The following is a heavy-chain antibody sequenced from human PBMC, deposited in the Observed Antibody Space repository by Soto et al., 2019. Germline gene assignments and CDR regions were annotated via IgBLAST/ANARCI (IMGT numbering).Heavy chain of an antibody. CDR1: GGTFSSYA. J-gene: IGHJ4*02. D-gene: IGHD2-15*01. CDR3: ASSVGYCSGGSCYTFDY. V-gene: IGHV1-69*13. Sequence: SVKVSCKASGGTFSSYAISWVRQAPGQGLEWMGGIIPIFGTANYAQKFQGRVTITADESTSTAYMELSSLRSDDTAVYYCASSVGYCSGGSCYTFDYWGQGTLVTVSS. CDR2: IIPIFGTA.